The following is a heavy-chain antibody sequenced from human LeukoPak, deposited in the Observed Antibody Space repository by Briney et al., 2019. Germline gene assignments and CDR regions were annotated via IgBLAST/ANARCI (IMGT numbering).Heavy chain of an antibody. CDR2: IKQDGSEK. CDR1: GFTFSSYW. D-gene: IGHD6-19*01. V-gene: IGHV3-7*01. CDR3: ARDRGSGWYPFDY. Sequence: PGGSLRLSCAASGFTFSSYWMSWVRQAPGKGLEWVANIKQDGSEKYYVDSVKGRFTISRDNAKNSLYLQMNSLRAEDTAVYYCARDRGSGWYPFDYWGQGTLVTASS. J-gene: IGHJ4*02.